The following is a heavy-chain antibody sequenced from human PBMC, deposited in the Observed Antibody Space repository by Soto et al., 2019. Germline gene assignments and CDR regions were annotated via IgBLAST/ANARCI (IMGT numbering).Heavy chain of an antibody. D-gene: IGHD3-9*01. CDR3: ARDTSHYDILTGYSTDWFDP. J-gene: IGHJ5*02. V-gene: IGHV1-2*02. CDR1: GYTFTGYY. Sequence: ASVKVSCKASGYTFTGYYMHWVRQAPGQGLEWMGWINPNSGGTNYAQKFQGRVTMTRDTSISTAYMELSRLRSDDTAVYYCARDTSHYDILTGYSTDWFDPWGHGTLVTVSS. CDR2: INPNSGGT.